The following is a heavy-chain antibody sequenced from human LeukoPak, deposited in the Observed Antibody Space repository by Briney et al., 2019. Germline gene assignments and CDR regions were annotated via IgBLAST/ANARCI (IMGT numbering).Heavy chain of an antibody. CDR3: VKEARHSGSYDY. D-gene: IGHD1-26*01. CDR2: ISYDGSNK. Sequence: PGGSLRLSCAASGFTFSSYGMHWVRQAPGKGLEWVAVISYDGSNKYYADSVKGRFTISRDNSKNTLFLQMNSLRAEDTAVYYCVKEARHSGSYDYWGQGTLVTVSS. V-gene: IGHV3-30*18. CDR1: GFTFSSYG. J-gene: IGHJ4*02.